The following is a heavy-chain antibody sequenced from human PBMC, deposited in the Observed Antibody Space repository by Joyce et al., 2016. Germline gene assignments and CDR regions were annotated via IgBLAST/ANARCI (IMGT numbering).Heavy chain of an antibody. D-gene: IGHD3-3*01. Sequence: QVQLVQSGAEVKKHGASVKVSCKASGYTFTRNNINWVRQAPGQGLEWMGWISAYNGNTNYAQKLQGRVTMTTDTSTSTAYMELRSLRSDDTAVYYCARGILEVDAFDIWGQGTLVTVSS. CDR2: ISAYNGNT. V-gene: IGHV1-18*01. CDR3: ARGILEVDAFDI. J-gene: IGHJ3*02. CDR1: GYTFTRNN.